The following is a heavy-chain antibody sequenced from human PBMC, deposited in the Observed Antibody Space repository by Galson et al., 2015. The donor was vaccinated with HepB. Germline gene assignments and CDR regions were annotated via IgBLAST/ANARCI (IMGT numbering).Heavy chain of an antibody. V-gene: IGHV3-21*01. Sequence: SLRLSCAASGFTFSTYSMNWVHQAPGKGLEWVSSLSGDSTYIYHADSVKGRFTISRDNAKKSLYLQMNRLRADDTAVYYCTRGGVFQKEDDYWGQGTLVTVSS. D-gene: IGHD3-16*01. CDR2: LSGDSTYI. CDR3: TRGGVFQKEDDY. CDR1: GFTFSTYS. J-gene: IGHJ4*02.